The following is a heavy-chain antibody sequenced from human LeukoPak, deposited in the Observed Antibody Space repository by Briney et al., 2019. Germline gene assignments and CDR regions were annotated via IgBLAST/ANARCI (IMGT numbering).Heavy chain of an antibody. CDR1: GGSISSYY. D-gene: IGHD2-15*01. CDR3: ARVPVDCSGGSCSDYYYYYMDV. CDR2: IYTTGRT. V-gene: IGHV4-4*07. J-gene: IGHJ6*03. Sequence: PSETLSLTCTVSGGSISSYYWSWIRQPAGKGLECIGRIYTTGRTNYNPSLKSRVTISVDTSKNQFSLKLSSVTAADTAVYYCARVPVDCSGGSCSDYYYYYMDVWGKGTTVTVSS.